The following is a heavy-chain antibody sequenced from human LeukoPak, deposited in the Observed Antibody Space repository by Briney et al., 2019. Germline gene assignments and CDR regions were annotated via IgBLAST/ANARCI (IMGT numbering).Heavy chain of an antibody. Sequence: ASVKVSCKASGYTFTSYDINWVRQAPGQGLEWMGWVNCNSGNTGNIQKFQGRVTMTADSSTSTAYMELSSLRSDDTAVYYCARDPRDWSGKDDDFDVWGQGTMVTVSS. J-gene: IGHJ3*01. V-gene: IGHV1-8*01. D-gene: IGHD3-3*01. CDR1: GYTFTSYD. CDR3: ARDPRDWSGKDDDFDV. CDR2: VNCNSGNT.